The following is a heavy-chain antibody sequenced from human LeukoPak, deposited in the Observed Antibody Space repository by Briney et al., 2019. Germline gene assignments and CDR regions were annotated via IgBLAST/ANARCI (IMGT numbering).Heavy chain of an antibody. CDR3: ARVRAPSITIFGVVIRDDVFDI. J-gene: IGHJ3*02. CDR1: GFTFSSYW. D-gene: IGHD3-3*01. Sequence: GGSLRLSCAASGFTFSSYWMHWVRQAPGKGLVWVSRINSDGSSTSYADSVKGRFTISRDNAKNTLYLQMNSLRAEDTAVYYCARVRAPSITIFGVVIRDDVFDIWGQGTMVTVSS. CDR2: INSDGSST. V-gene: IGHV3-74*01.